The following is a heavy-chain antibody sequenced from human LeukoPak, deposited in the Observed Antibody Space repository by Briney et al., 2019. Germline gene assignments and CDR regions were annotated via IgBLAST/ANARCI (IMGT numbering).Heavy chain of an antibody. CDR3: ARDNNFYSNYFLFDY. V-gene: IGHV3-48*01. CDR2: ISSSSSTI. D-gene: IGHD4-11*01. CDR1: GFTFSSYS. Sequence: GGSLRLSCAASGFTFSSYSMNWVRQAPGKGREWVSYISSSSSTIYYADSVKGRFTISRDNAKNSLYLQMNSLRAEDTAVYYCARDNNFYSNYFLFDYWGQGTLVTVSS. J-gene: IGHJ4*02.